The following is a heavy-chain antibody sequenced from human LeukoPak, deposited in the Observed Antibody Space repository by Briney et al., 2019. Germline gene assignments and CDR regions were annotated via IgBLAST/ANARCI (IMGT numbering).Heavy chain of an antibody. CDR2: ISSSSSYI. V-gene: IGHV3-21*01. CDR1: GFTFSSYA. Sequence: GRSLRLSCAASGFTFSSYAMHWVRQAPGKGLEWVSSISSSSSYIYYADSVKGRFTISRDNAKNSLYLQMNSLRAEDTAVYYCARGSYYDILTGYYSRLFDYWGQGTLVTVSS. CDR3: ARGSYYDILTGYYSRLFDY. D-gene: IGHD3-9*01. J-gene: IGHJ4*02.